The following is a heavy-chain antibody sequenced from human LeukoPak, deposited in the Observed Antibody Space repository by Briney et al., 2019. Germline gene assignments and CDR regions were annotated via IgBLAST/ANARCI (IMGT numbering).Heavy chain of an antibody. D-gene: IGHD3-3*01. CDR3: AKDTYYDFWSGYIEGYFDY. CDR1: GFTFSSYA. J-gene: IGHJ4*02. V-gene: IGHV3-23*01. CDR2: TSGSGGST. Sequence: GGSLRLSCAASGFTFSSYAMSWVRQAPGKGLEWVSATSGSGGSTYYADSVKGRFTISRDNSKNTLYLQMNSLRAEDTAVYYCAKDTYYDFWSGYIEGYFDYWGQGTLVTVSS.